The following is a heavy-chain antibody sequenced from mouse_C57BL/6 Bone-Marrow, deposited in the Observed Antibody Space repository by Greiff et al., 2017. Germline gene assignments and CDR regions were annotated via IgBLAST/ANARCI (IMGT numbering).Heavy chain of an antibody. D-gene: IGHD2-4*01. CDR1: GFTFSSYG. V-gene: IGHV5-6*01. CDR2: ISSGGSYT. J-gene: IGHJ3*01. Sequence: VQLVESGGDLVKPGGSLKLSCAASGFTFSSYGMSWVRQTPDKRLEWVATISSGGSYTYYPDSVKGRFTISRDNAKNTLYLQMSSLKSEDTAMYYCARHDYSWFAYWGQGTLVTVSA. CDR3: ARHDYSWFAY.